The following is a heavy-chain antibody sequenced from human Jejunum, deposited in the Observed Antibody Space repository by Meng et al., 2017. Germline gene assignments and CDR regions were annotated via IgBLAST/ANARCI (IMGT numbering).Heavy chain of an antibody. Sequence: GESLKISCKGSGYSFTTYWIGWVRQMPGKGLEWVGIIYPGDSDTRYSPSFQGQVTISADKYISTAYLQWSSLKASDTAMYYCARRHEGPSYVAGYWDQGTLVT. CDR1: GYSFTTYW. J-gene: IGHJ4*02. V-gene: IGHV5-51*01. D-gene: IGHD3-10*02. CDR2: IYPGDSDT. CDR3: ARRHEGPSYVAGY.